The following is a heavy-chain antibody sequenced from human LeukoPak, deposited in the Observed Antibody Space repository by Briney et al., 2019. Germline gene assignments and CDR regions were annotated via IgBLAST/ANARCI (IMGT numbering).Heavy chain of an antibody. CDR3: ARDKIRAYYYGMDV. V-gene: IGHV1-2*06. CDR1: GYTFTGYY. CDR2: INPNSGGT. D-gene: IGHD3-10*01. Sequence: GASVKVSCKASGYTFTGYYMHWVRQAPGQGLEWMGRINPNSGGTNYAQKFQGRVTMTRDTSISTAYMELSRLRSDDTAVYYCARDKIRAYYYGMDVWGQGTTVTVSS. J-gene: IGHJ6*02.